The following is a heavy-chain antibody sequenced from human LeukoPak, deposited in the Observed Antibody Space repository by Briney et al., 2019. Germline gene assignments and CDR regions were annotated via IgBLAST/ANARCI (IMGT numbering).Heavy chain of an antibody. J-gene: IGHJ6*03. CDR1: GDSISSYH. V-gene: IGHV4-59*12. Sequence: PSETLSLTCTVSGDSISSYHWSWIRQPPGKGLEWIGYIYYSGSTTYNPSLKSRVTISVDKSKNQFSLKLSSVTAADTAVYYCARDVAYCGGDCYSDYYYYMDVWGKGTTVTVSS. D-gene: IGHD2-21*02. CDR3: ARDVAYCGGDCYSDYYYYMDV. CDR2: IYYSGST.